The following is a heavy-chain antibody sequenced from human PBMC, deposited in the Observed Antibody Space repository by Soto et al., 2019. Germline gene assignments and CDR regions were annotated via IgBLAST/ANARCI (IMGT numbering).Heavy chain of an antibody. CDR1: GDSVSSNTAS. D-gene: IGHD5-12*01. CDR2: TYFRSKWYN. J-gene: IGHJ5*02. V-gene: IGHV6-1*01. Sequence: SQTLSLTCAISGDSVSSNTASWNWIRQSPSRGLEWLGRTYFRSKWYNDYAVSVKSRIIINPDTSNNQFSLQLNSVTPEDAAVYFCAKGDNLGPKTGYAFDPWGQGIMVTVSS. CDR3: AKGDNLGPKTGYAFDP.